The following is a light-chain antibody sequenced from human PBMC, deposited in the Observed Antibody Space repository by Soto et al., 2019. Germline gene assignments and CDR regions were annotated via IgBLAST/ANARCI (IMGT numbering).Light chain of an antibody. CDR2: GAS. J-gene: IGKJ1*01. CDR3: QKYNNWPKT. V-gene: IGKV3-15*01. Sequence: EIVMTQSPATLSVSPGERATLSCRASQSVSSNLAWYQQKPGQAPRLLIYGASTRATGIPARFSGSGSGTEFTLTISSLQSEDFAVYYCQKYNNWPKTFGQETKV. CDR1: QSVSSN.